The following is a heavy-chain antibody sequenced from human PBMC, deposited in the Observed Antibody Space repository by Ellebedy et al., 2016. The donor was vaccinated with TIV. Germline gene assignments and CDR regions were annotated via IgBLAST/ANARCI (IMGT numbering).Heavy chain of an antibody. Sequence: SVKVSCXASGGTFNNYAISWVRQAPGQGLEWMGGIIPIFKSPTYPETFQDRVSITADESTSTAYLELSSLKSEDTAVYYCARALSYMVVGGAFDIWGQGTKVTVSS. J-gene: IGHJ3*02. CDR1: GGTFNNYA. CDR2: IIPIFKSP. D-gene: IGHD2-21*01. CDR3: ARALSYMVVGGAFDI. V-gene: IGHV1-69*13.